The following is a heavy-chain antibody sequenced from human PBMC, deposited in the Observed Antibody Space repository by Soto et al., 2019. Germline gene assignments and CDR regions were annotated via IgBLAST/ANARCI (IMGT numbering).Heavy chain of an antibody. Sequence: QVQLQESGPGLVKPSETLSLTCTVSGDSVSRGDSYWSWIRQPPGKGLEWIGYICCSGSTEYNPSLRSRVIISVDTSKNQLPLKLSTVTASDTAVYYCARGMDGNKVGWWGQGTLVTVSS. V-gene: IGHV4-61*08. J-gene: IGHJ4*02. CDR1: GDSVSRGDSY. CDR2: ICCSGST. CDR3: ARGMDGNKVGW. D-gene: IGHD2-15*01.